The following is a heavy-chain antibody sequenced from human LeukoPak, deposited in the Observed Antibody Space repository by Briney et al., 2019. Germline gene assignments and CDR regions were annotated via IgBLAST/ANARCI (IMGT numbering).Heavy chain of an antibody. D-gene: IGHD3-9*01. J-gene: IGHJ4*02. V-gene: IGHV3-23*01. CDR1: GFTFSSYG. CDR3: AKDLRYFDWLVDY. Sequence: GGSLRLSCAASGFTFSSYGMSWVRQAPGKGLEWVSAISGSGGSTYYADSVKGRFTISRDNSKNTLYLQMNSPRAEDTAVYYCAKDLRYFDWLVDYWGQGTLVTVSS. CDR2: ISGSGGST.